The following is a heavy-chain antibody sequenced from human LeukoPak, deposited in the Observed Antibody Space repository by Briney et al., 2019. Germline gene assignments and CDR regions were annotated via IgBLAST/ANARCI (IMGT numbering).Heavy chain of an antibody. V-gene: IGHV3-9*01. Sequence: PGGSLRLSCAASGFTFDDYAMHWVRQAPGKGLEWVSGISWNSGSIGYADSVKGRFTISRDNAKNSLYLQMNSLRAEDTALYYCAIDAGYWGQGTLVTVSS. CDR3: AIDAGY. J-gene: IGHJ4*02. D-gene: IGHD6-13*01. CDR1: GFTFDDYA. CDR2: ISWNSGSI.